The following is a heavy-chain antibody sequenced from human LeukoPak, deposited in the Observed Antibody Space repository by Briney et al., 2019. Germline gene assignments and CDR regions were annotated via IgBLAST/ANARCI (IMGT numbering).Heavy chain of an antibody. CDR3: TKGSRGYTNYYFDY. Sequence: GGSLRLSCAASGFSFSGYAMSWVRQAPGKGLECVASISGSGASTFYANSVKGRFTISRDNSKNTVHLQMHSLRAEATAVYYCTKGSRGYTNYYFDYWGQGTLVPVSS. CDR1: GFSFSGYA. CDR2: ISGSGAST. V-gene: IGHV3-23*01. J-gene: IGHJ4*02. D-gene: IGHD5-18*01.